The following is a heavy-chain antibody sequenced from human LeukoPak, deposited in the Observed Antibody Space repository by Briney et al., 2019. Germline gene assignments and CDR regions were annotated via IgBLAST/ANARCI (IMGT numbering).Heavy chain of an antibody. CDR3: AKVNIAARISGHFDY. Sequence: PGGSLRLSCAASGFTFSSYAMSGVRQAPGQGLDWVSAVSCSGGSTYYADSVKGRFTISRDNCKNTLYLQMNSLRAEDTAVCYYAKVNIAARISGHFDYWGQGTLVTVSS. J-gene: IGHJ4*02. CDR2: VSCSGGST. V-gene: IGHV3-23*01. D-gene: IGHD6-6*01. CDR1: GFTFSSYA.